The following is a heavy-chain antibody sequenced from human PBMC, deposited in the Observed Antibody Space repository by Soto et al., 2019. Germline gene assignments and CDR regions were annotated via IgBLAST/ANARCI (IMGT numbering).Heavy chain of an antibody. Sequence: LTISCKGSGYSFTSYWIGWVRQMPGKGLEWMGIIYPGDSDTRYSPSFQGQVTISADKSISTAYLQWSSLKASDTAMYYCASGSAMGYYDSSGYPGGRDAFDIWGQGTMVTVSS. J-gene: IGHJ3*02. V-gene: IGHV5-51*01. CDR1: GYSFTSYW. CDR3: ASGSAMGYYDSSGYPGGRDAFDI. CDR2: IYPGDSDT. D-gene: IGHD3-22*01.